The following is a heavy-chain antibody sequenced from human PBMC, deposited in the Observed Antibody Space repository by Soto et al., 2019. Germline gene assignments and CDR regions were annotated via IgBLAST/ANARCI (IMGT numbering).Heavy chain of an antibody. D-gene: IGHD2-2*01. CDR2: IYHSGST. V-gene: IGHV4-59*12. Sequence: PSETLSLTCTVSGGSMISYYWSWIRQPPGKGLEWIGSIYHSGSTNYNPSLKSRVTISVDRSKNQFSLKLSSVTAADTAVYYCARVPDRWGQGTLVTVSS. CDR3: ARVPDR. J-gene: IGHJ5*02. CDR1: GGSMISYY.